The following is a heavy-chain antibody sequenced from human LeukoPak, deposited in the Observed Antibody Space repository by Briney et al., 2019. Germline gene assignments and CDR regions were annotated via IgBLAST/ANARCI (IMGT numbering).Heavy chain of an antibody. CDR2: ISSSSSYI. Sequence: PGGSLRLSCAASGFTFSSYSMNWVRQAPGKGLEWVSSISSSSSYIYYADSVKGRFTISKDNAKNSLYLQMNSLRAEDTAVYYCARGRVGYGSGGYYNVRTYYFDYWGQGTLVTVSS. CDR1: GFTFSSYS. V-gene: IGHV3-21*01. J-gene: IGHJ4*02. D-gene: IGHD3-10*01. CDR3: ARGRVGYGSGGYYNVRTYYFDY.